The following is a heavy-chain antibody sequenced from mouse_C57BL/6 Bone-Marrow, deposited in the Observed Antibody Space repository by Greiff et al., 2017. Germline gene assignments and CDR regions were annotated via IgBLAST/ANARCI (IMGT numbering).Heavy chain of an antibody. Sequence: QVQLKQPGAELVKPGASVKLSCKASGYTFTSYWMHWVKQRPGQGLEWIGMIHPNSGSTNYNEKFKSKATLTVDKSSSTAYMQLSSLTSEDSAVYYCARSRDYDWFAYWGQGTLVTVSA. CDR3: ARSRDYDWFAY. J-gene: IGHJ3*01. CDR1: GYTFTSYW. D-gene: IGHD2-4*01. CDR2: IHPNSGST. V-gene: IGHV1-64*01.